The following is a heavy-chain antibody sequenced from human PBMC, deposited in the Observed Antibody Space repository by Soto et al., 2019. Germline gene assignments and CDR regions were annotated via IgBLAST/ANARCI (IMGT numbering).Heavy chain of an antibody. Sequence: GGSLRLSCAASGFTFSDYYMSWIRQAPGKGLEWVSYISSSGSTIYYADSVKGRFTISRDNAKNSLYLQMNSLRAEDTAVYYCARAREIWGGASNAFDIWGQGTMVTVSS. V-gene: IGHV3-11*01. CDR3: ARAREIWGGASNAFDI. D-gene: IGHD3-16*01. CDR2: ISSSGSTI. J-gene: IGHJ3*02. CDR1: GFTFSDYY.